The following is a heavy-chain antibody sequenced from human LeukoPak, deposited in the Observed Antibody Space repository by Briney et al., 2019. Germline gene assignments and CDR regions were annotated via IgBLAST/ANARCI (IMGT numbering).Heavy chain of an antibody. Sequence: PGRSLRLSCAASGFTFSSYGMHWVRQAPGKGLEWVAVISYDGSNKYYADSVKGRFTISRDNSKNTLYLQMNSLRAEDTAVYYCAKGELYYYGPGSYYEGVWGQGATVTVSS. V-gene: IGHV3-30*18. D-gene: IGHD3-10*01. CDR1: GFTFSSYG. CDR2: ISYDGSNK. J-gene: IGHJ6*02. CDR3: AKGELYYYGPGSYYEGV.